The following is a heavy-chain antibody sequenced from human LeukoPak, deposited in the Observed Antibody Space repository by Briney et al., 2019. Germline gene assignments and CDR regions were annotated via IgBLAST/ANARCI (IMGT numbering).Heavy chain of an antibody. V-gene: IGHV1-24*01. CDR2: LDPEDGET. CDR1: GYTLTELS. CDR3: ATVRRYGSGSTPFDY. Sequence: ASVKVSCKVSGYTLTELSMHWVRQAPGKGLEWMGGLDPEDGETIYAQKFQGRVTMTEDTSTDTAYMELSSLRSEDTAVYYCATVRRYGSGSTPFDYWGQGTLVTVSS. J-gene: IGHJ4*02. D-gene: IGHD3-10*01.